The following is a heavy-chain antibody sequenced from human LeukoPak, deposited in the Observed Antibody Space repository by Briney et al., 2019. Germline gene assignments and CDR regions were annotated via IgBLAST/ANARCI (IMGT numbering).Heavy chain of an antibody. CDR2: ISGTSGTI. V-gene: IGHV3-48*01. CDR1: GFTFVNAW. J-gene: IGHJ4*02. D-gene: IGHD1-26*01. Sequence: GTLRLSCAASGFTFVNAWMSWVRQAPGKGLEWVSFISGTSGTIYYADSVKGRFTISRDNAQNSLYLQMNSLRGEDTAVYYCATSGSYRFDYWGQGTLVTVSS. CDR3: ATSGSYRFDY.